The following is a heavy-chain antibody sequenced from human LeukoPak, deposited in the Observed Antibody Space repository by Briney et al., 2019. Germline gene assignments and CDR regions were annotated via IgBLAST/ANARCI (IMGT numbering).Heavy chain of an antibody. CDR3: ATVVVAAHDAFDI. CDR1: GGSISSSSYY. V-gene: IGHV4-39*07. D-gene: IGHD2-15*01. CDR2: INHSGST. J-gene: IGHJ3*02. Sequence: ASETLSLTCTVSGGSISSSSYYWGWIRQPPRKGLEWIGEINHSGSTNYNPSLKSRVTISVDTSKNQFSLKLSSVTAADTAVYYCATVVVAAHDAFDIWGQGTMVTVSS.